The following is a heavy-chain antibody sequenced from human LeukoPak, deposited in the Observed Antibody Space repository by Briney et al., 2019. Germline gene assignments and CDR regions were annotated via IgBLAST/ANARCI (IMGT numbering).Heavy chain of an antibody. CDR3: ARGFSLDYYGSGSYSHGDVTDY. CDR2: INHSGST. Sequence: PSETLSLTCAVYGGSFSGYYWSWIRQPPGKGLEWIGEINHSGSTNYNPSLKSRVTISVDTSKNQFSLKLSSVTAADTAVYYCARGFSLDYYGSGSYSHGDVTDYRGQGTLVTVSS. V-gene: IGHV4-34*01. D-gene: IGHD3-10*01. J-gene: IGHJ4*02. CDR1: GGSFSGYY.